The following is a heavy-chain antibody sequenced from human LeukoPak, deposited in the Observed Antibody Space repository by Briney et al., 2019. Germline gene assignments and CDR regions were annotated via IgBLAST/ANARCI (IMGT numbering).Heavy chain of an antibody. CDR3: AREDGAGVGEVIDC. J-gene: IGHJ4*02. V-gene: IGHV3-33*01. CDR2: LWYDGSNE. Sequence: GGSLRLSCEASGFTLSSYGMHWIRQAPGKGLEWVGGLWYDGSNENYGHSVRGRFTISRDNSKNPLYLEMNSLRAEDTAVYYRAREDGAGVGEVIDCWGQGTLVTVSS. CDR1: GFTLSSYG. D-gene: IGHD3-10*01.